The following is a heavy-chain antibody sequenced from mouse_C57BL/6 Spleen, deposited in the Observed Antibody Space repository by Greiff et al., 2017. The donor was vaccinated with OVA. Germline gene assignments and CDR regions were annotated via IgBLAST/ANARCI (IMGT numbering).Heavy chain of an antibody. CDR3: TTSYYGSSDY. J-gene: IGHJ2*01. V-gene: IGHV14-4*01. D-gene: IGHD1-1*01. Sequence: VQLQQSGAELVRPGASVKLSCTASGFNIKDDYMHWVKQRPEQGLEWIGWIDPENGDTEYASKFQGKATITADTSSNTAYLQLSSLTSEDTAVYYCTTSYYGSSDYWGQGTTLTVSS. CDR2: IDPENGDT. CDR1: GFNIKDDY.